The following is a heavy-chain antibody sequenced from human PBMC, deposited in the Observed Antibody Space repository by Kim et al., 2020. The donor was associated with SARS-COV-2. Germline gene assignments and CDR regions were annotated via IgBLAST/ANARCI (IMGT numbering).Heavy chain of an antibody. J-gene: IGHJ4*02. Sequence: SETLSLTCTVSGGSISSSSYYWGWIRQSPGKGLEWIGSIYYGGSTYYNPSLKSRVTISVDTSKNQFSLKLSSVTAADTAVYYCARRSGSYSLYYFDYWGQGTLVTVSS. CDR2: IYYGGST. CDR3: ARRSGSYSLYYFDY. CDR1: GGSISSSSYY. V-gene: IGHV4-39*01. D-gene: IGHD1-26*01.